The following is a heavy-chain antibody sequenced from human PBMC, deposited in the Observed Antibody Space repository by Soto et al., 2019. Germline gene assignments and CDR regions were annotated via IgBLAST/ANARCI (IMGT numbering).Heavy chain of an antibody. Sequence: QVQLQESAPGLVKPSETLSLTCTVSGGSVTSGRFYWTWIRQPPGKGLEWIGYIYHSGSTSYNPSLRSRVAISVDTSKNQFSLRLASVTAADTSVYYCAKASYDDYWTAIGSWGQGTLVTVSP. CDR1: GGSVTSGRFY. V-gene: IGHV4-61*01. D-gene: IGHD3-3*01. J-gene: IGHJ5*02. CDR2: IYHSGST. CDR3: AKASYDDYWTAIGS.